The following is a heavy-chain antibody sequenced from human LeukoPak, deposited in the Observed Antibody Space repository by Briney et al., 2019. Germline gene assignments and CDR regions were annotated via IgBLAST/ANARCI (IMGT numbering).Heavy chain of an antibody. J-gene: IGHJ3*02. CDR3: ARGLIVGANDAFDI. D-gene: IGHD1-26*01. Sequence: TSETLPLTCAVYGGSFSGYYWSWIRQPPGKGLEWIGEINHSGSTNYNPSLKSRVTISVDTSKNQFSLKLSSVTAADTAVYYCARGLIVGANDAFDIWGQGTMVTVSS. CDR1: GGSFSGYY. CDR2: INHSGST. V-gene: IGHV4-34*01.